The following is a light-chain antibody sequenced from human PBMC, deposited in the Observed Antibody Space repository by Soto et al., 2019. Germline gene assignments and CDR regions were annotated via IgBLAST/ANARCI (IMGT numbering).Light chain of an antibody. CDR3: QSYDNSLSGFYV. J-gene: IGLJ1*01. Sequence: QPVLTQPPSVSGAPGQRVTISCTGSSSNIGAGYDVHWYQQLPGTAPKLLIYGNTNRPSGVSDRFSASKSGTSASLAITGLQAEDEADYYCQSYDNSLSGFYVFGTGTKLTVL. CDR2: GNT. CDR1: SSNIGAGYD. V-gene: IGLV1-40*01.